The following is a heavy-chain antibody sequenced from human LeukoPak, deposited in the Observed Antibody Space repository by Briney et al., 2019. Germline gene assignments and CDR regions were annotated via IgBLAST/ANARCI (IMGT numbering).Heavy chain of an antibody. V-gene: IGHV4-34*01. CDR2: INHSGST. CDR1: GGSFSGYY. D-gene: IGHD5-18*01. CDR3: ARKTGTRYSYGSTCAFDI. J-gene: IGHJ3*02. Sequence: SETLSLTCAVYGGSFSGYYWSWIRQPPGKGLEWIGEINHSGSTNYNPSLKSRVTISVDTSKNQFSLKLSSVTAADTAVYYCARKTGTRYSYGSTCAFDIWGQGTMVTVSS.